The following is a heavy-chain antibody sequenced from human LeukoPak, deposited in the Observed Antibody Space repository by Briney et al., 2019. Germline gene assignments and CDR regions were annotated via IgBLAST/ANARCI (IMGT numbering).Heavy chain of an antibody. Sequence: SGTLSLTCAVSGGSINSNNWWRCVRQPPPKGLGWIGEIYHSGRTNYNPSLSSRVTASVDKSQNHFSLDLSSVTAADTAVYYCARFCGSTSWHSGYYYAIDASGQGTTVTVSS. CDR3: ARFCGSTSWHSGYYYAIDA. CDR1: GGSINSNNW. D-gene: IGHD2-2*01. CDR2: IYHSGRT. V-gene: IGHV4-4*02. J-gene: IGHJ6*02.